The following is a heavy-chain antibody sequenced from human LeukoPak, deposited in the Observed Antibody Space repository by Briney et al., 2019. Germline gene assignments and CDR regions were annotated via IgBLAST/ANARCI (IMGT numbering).Heavy chain of an antibody. V-gene: IGHV3-23*01. CDR2: ISGSGGST. Sequence: GGPLRLSCAASGFTFSSYATSWVRQAPGKGLEWVSAISGSGGSTYYADAVKGRFTISRDNSRSTLYLQMNDLRVEDSAIYYCANEIRPNDYWGQGTLVTVSS. CDR1: GFTFSSYA. CDR3: ANEIRPNDY. J-gene: IGHJ4*02.